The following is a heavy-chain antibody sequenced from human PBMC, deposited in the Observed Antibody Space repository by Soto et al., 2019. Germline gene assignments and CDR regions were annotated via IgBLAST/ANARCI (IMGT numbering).Heavy chain of an antibody. V-gene: IGHV5-10-1*01. CDR1: GYSFITYW. CDR3: ARHKSSAGSDS. J-gene: IGHJ4*02. CDR2: IDPSDSYT. Sequence: GESLKISCKGSGYSFITYWISWVRQMPGKGLEWMGKIDPSDSYTNYSPSFQGHVSISVDKSISTAYLQWSSLKASDTAMYYCARHKSSAGSDSWGQGTLVTVSS.